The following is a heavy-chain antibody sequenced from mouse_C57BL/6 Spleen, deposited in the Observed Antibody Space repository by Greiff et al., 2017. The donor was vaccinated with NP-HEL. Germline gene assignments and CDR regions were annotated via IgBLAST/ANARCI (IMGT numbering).Heavy chain of an antibody. D-gene: IGHD4-1*01. CDR2: IYPGDGDT. V-gene: IGHV1-80*01. CDR3: ARLGLYYFDY. Sequence: VKLQESGAELVKPGASVKISCKASGYAFSSYWMNWVKQRPGKGLEWIGQIYPGDGDTNYNGKFKGKATLTADKSSSTAYMQLSSLTSEDSAVYFCARLGLYYFDYWGQGTTLTVSS. CDR1: GYAFSSYW. J-gene: IGHJ2*01.